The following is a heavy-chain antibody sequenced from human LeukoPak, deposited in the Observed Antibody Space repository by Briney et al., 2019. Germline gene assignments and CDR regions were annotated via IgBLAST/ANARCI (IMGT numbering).Heavy chain of an antibody. Sequence: GGSLRLSCAASGFTFSNQAMSWVRQAPGKGLEWVSGISGSGGSTYYADSVKGRFTISRDNSKNMVYLQMNSLRVEDTAVYYCAKDPSVILLRYFDNWGQGTLVTVSS. CDR2: ISGSGGST. V-gene: IGHV3-23*01. CDR1: GFTFSNQA. D-gene: IGHD3-22*01. CDR3: AKDPSVILLRYFDN. J-gene: IGHJ4*02.